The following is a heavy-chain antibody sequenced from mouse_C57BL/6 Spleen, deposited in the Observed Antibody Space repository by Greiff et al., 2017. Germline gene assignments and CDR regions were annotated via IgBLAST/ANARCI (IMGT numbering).Heavy chain of an antibody. J-gene: IGHJ4*01. D-gene: IGHD1-1*01. CDR2: IYPGDGDT. Sequence: QVQLQQSGPELVKPGASVKISCKASGYAFSSSWMNWVKQRPGKGLEWIGRIYPGDGDTNYNGKFKGKATLTADKSSSPAYMQLSSLTSEDSAVYCCVITTVVATSDAMDYWGQGTSVTVSS. CDR3: VITTVVATSDAMDY. V-gene: IGHV1-82*01. CDR1: GYAFSSSW.